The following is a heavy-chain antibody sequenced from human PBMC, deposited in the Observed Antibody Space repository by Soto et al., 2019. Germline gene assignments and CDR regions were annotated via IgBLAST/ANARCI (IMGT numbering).Heavy chain of an antibody. CDR2: IFSSGST. V-gene: IGHV4-59*01. CDR3: AGGDQDLDY. D-gene: IGHD2-15*01. Sequence: SETLSLTCTVSGDSINTYTWTWIRQPPGKGLEWIGYIFSSGSTNYNPSLQSRLTMSVDTSKNLFSLKLNSVTAADTAVYYCAGGDQDLDYWGQGTLVTVSS. CDR1: GDSINTYT. J-gene: IGHJ4*02.